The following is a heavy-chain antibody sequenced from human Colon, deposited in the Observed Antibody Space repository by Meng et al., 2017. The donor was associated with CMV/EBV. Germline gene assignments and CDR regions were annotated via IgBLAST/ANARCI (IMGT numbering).Heavy chain of an antibody. V-gene: IGHV3-11*01. CDR1: GSALSDYY. J-gene: IGHJ6*02. D-gene: IGHD1/OR15-1a*01. CDR2: IGNGYSGSAI. CDR3: ARDWLNKAMDV. Sequence: GASLKISCTGSGSALSDYYMVWMRQAPGRGLECILYIGNGYSGSAIYYADSVKGRFTVSRDNAKNSLYLQMNSLRAEDTAVYYCARDWLNKAMDVWGQGTTVTVSS.